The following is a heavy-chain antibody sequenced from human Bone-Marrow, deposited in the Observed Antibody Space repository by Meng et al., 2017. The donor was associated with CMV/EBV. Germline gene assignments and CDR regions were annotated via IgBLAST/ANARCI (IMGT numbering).Heavy chain of an antibody. CDR3: ARDDYTWSRDY. J-gene: IGHJ4*02. V-gene: IGHV3-21*06. CDR1: GFTVPSFT. D-gene: IGHD4-11*01. Sequence: GESLKSSCAASGFTVPSFTMSWVRQAPGKGLEWVSLISSGRKYILYADSVRGRFTISRDDAENSVHLQMNSLRAEDTGIYFCARDDYTWSRDYWGQGTLVTVSS. CDR2: ISSGRKYI.